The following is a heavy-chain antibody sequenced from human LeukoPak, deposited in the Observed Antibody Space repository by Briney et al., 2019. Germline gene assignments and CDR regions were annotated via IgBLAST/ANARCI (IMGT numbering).Heavy chain of an antibody. J-gene: IGHJ4*02. CDR3: AREGYSYGYFY. V-gene: IGHV1-69*06. CDR2: IIPIFGTA. CDR1: GGTFSSYA. D-gene: IGHD5-18*01. Sequence: ASVKVSCKASGGTFSSYAISWVRQAPGQGLEWMGGIIPIFGTANYAQKFQGRVTITADKSTSTAYMELSSLRSEDTAVYYCAREGYSYGYFYWGQGTLVTVSS.